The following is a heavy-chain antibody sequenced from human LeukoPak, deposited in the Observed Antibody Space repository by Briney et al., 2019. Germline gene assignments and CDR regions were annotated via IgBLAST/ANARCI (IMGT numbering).Heavy chain of an antibody. CDR1: GFTFGDYA. CDR2: IRSKAYGGTT. CDR3: TRAGVRITMVRGVITTQYDY. D-gene: IGHD3-10*01. V-gene: IGHV3-49*04. Sequence: GGSLRLSCTTSGFTFGDYAMSWVRQAPGKGLEWVGFIRSKAYGGTTEYAASVKGRFTISRDDSKSIAYLQMNSLKTEDTAVYYCTRAGVRITMVRGVITTQYDYWGQGTLVTVSS. J-gene: IGHJ4*02.